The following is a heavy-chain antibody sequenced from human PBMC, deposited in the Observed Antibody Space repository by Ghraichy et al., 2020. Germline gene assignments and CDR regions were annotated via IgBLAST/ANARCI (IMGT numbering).Heavy chain of an antibody. CDR1: GGSISNYD. Sequence: QTLSLTCTVSGGSISNYDWSWIRQPPGKGLEWIGYIDYSGSANYNPSLESRVSISVDTSRNQFSLKLSSVIAADTAVYFCARHAQIPSGVFDYWGRGTLVIFSS. CDR3: ARHAQIPSGVFDY. J-gene: IGHJ4*02. V-gene: IGHV4-59*08. CDR2: IDYSGSA. D-gene: IGHD3-10*01.